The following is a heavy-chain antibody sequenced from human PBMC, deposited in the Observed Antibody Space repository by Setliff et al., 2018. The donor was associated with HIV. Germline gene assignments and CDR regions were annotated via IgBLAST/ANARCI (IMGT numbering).Heavy chain of an antibody. Sequence: PSETLSLTCAVYGGSLSGNSWTWIRQSPRKGLEWIGEINYSGSTNYNPSLKSPVTISIDTSKNQFSLKVRSVTAADTAVYYCAKGAGFYGDYTFDYWGQGNLVTVSS. CDR3: AKGAGFYGDYTFDY. D-gene: IGHD4-17*01. CDR1: GGSLSGNS. J-gene: IGHJ4*02. V-gene: IGHV4-34*01. CDR2: INYSGST.